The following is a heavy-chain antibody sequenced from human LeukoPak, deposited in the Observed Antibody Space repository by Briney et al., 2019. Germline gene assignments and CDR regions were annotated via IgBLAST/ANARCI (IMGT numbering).Heavy chain of an antibody. V-gene: IGHV3-48*02. J-gene: IGHJ4*02. Sequence: GGSLRLSCAASGFSLNSYSMNWARQAPGKGLEWVAYIRSSGSTIYYADSVKGRFTISRDTAKNSLYLQMNSLRDEDTAVYYCTRDPDALDYWGQGTLVTVSS. CDR1: GFSLNSYS. CDR2: IRSSGSTI. CDR3: TRDPDALDY.